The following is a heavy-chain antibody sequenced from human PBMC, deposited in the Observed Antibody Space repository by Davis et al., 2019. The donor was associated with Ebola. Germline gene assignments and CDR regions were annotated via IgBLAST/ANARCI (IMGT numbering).Heavy chain of an antibody. CDR3: AGRTHFDY. CDR2: ISGSGGST. CDR1: GFTFSSYA. D-gene: IGHD1-14*01. J-gene: IGHJ4*02. V-gene: IGHV3-23*01. Sequence: GESLKISCAASGFTFSSYAMSWVRQAPGKGLEWVSAISGSGGSTYYADSVKGRFTISRDNSKNTLYLQMNSLRAEDTAVYYCAGRTHFDYWGQGTLVTVSS.